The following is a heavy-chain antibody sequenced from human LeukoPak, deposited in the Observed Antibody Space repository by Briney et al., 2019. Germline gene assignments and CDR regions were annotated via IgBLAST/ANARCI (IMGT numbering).Heavy chain of an antibody. D-gene: IGHD6-6*01. Sequence: SETLSLTCTLSGGSISHYYWSWIRQPAGKGLEWIGRIYTSGSTNYNPSLKSRVTMSVDTSKNQFSLQLSSVTAADTAVYFCARVPHTTSSIDYWGQGAPITASS. J-gene: IGHJ4*02. CDR3: ARVPHTTSSIDY. CDR1: GGSISHYY. V-gene: IGHV4-4*07. CDR2: IYTSGST.